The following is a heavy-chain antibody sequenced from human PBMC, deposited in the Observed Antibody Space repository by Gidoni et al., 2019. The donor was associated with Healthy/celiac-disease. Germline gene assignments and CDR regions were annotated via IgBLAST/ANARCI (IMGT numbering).Heavy chain of an antibody. Sequence: QLQLQESGPGLVKPSETLSLTCTVSGCSISSSSYYWGWIRQPPGKGLEWIGSIYYSGSTYYNPSLKSRVTISVDTSKNQFSLKLSSVTAADTAVYYCARPITCGGVIPTWGQGTLVTVSS. V-gene: IGHV4-39*01. CDR1: GCSISSSSYY. CDR2: IYYSGST. J-gene: IGHJ5*02. D-gene: IGHD3-16*02. CDR3: ARPITCGGVIPT.